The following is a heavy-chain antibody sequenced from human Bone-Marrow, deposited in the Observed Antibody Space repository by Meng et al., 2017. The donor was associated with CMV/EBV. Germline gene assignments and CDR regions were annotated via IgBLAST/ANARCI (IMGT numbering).Heavy chain of an antibody. CDR1: GGSVSRDTYF. V-gene: IGHV4-61*01. J-gene: IGHJ5*02. CDR2: IHYSGGT. CDR3: ARDLFRYSRSSELQP. D-gene: IGHD6-6*01. Sequence: SETLSLTCTVSGGSVSRDTYFWSWIRQPPGKGLEWIGYIHYSGGTNYSPSLKSRVSISIDTSRNQFSLKLTSVTAADTAVYYCARDLFRYSRSSELQPWGQGSLVPVSS.